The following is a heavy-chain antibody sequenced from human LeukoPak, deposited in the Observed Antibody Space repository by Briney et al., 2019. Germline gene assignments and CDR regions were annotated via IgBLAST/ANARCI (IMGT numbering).Heavy chain of an antibody. CDR2: VYPGDSDT. Sequence: GESLKISCKGSGDSFTNYWIAWVRQLPGKGLEWMGIVYPGDSDTRYSPSFQGQVTISADKSISTAYLQWSSLKAPDTAMYYCASGDEIWFGELSTLWGQGTLVTVSS. J-gene: IGHJ4*02. CDR3: ASGDEIWFGELSTL. CDR1: GDSFTNYW. D-gene: IGHD3-10*01. V-gene: IGHV5-51*01.